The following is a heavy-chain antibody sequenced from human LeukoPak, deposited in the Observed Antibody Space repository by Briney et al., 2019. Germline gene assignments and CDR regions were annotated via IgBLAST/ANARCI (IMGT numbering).Heavy chain of an antibody. Sequence: SVKVSCKASGGTFSSYAISWVRQAPGQGLEWMGGIIPIFGTANYAQKFQGRVTITADESTSTAHMELSSLRSEDTAVYYCARDRLERYQSSRDFDYWGQGTLVTVSS. J-gene: IGHJ4*02. CDR1: GGTFSSYA. D-gene: IGHD2-2*01. CDR2: IIPIFGTA. CDR3: ARDRLERYQSSRDFDY. V-gene: IGHV1-69*13.